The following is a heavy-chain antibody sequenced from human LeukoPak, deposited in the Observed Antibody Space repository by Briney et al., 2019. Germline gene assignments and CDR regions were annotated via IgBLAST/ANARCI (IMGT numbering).Heavy chain of an antibody. V-gene: IGHV4-59*01. CDR1: GGSIKNYY. CDR3: ARDVPRGTGYMDV. J-gene: IGHJ6*03. D-gene: IGHD3-10*01. Sequence: SETLSLTCTVSGGSIKNYYWTWIRQPPGKGLEWIGYIYYSGSTSSNPSLKSRVTISVDTSKNQFSLRLKYVTAADTAVYYCARDVPRGTGYMDVWGKGTTVTVSS. CDR2: IYYSGST.